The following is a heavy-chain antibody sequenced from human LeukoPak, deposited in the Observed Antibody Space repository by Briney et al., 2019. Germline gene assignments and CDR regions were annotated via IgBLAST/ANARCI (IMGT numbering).Heavy chain of an antibody. J-gene: IGHJ3*02. CDR1: GFTFSSYA. Sequence: GGSLRLSCAASGFTFSSYATHWVRQAPGKGLEWVAVISYDGSNKYYADSVKGRFTISRDNSKNTLYLQMNSLRAEDTAVYYCARDSLLLWFGELLYHDAFDIWGQGTMVTVSS. CDR2: ISYDGSNK. D-gene: IGHD3-10*01. V-gene: IGHV3-30*04. CDR3: ARDSLLLWFGELLYHDAFDI.